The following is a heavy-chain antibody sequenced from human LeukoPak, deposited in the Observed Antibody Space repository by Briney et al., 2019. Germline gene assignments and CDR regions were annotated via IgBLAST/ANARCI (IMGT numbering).Heavy chain of an antibody. CDR2: INPNSGGT. CDR1: GYTFTGYY. CDR3: AREPRGIVGATTDAFDI. V-gene: IGHV1-2*02. Sequence: ASVKVSCKASGYTFTGYYIHWVRQAPGQGLEWMGWINPNSGGTNYAQKFQGRVTMTRDTSISTAYMELSRLRSDDTAVYYCAREPRGIVGATTDAFDIWGQGTMVTVSS. J-gene: IGHJ3*02. D-gene: IGHD1-26*01.